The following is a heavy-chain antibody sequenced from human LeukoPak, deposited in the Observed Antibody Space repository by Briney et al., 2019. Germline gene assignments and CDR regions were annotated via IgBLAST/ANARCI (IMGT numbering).Heavy chain of an antibody. J-gene: IGHJ4*02. CDR1: GFTFSSYG. Sequence: GGSLRLSCAASGFTFSSYGMHWVRQAPGKGLEWVAVISYDGSNKYYADSVKGRFTISRDNSKNTLYLQMNSLRAEDTAVYYCARDLEPVALYYFDYWGQGTLVTVSS. V-gene: IGHV3-30*03. CDR2: ISYDGSNK. CDR3: ARDLEPVALYYFDY. D-gene: IGHD4-23*01.